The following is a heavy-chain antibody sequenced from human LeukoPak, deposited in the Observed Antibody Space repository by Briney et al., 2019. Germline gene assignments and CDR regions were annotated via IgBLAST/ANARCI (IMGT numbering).Heavy chain of an antibody. Sequence: GGSLRLSCSVSGFTFSTYAMHWVRQAPGKGLEWVGRIKRIIDGGTTDYAAPVKGRFTVSRDDSINTLYLQMSSLKTEDTAVYYCAAQGGSGDLRYWGQGTLVTVSS. CDR3: AAQGGSGDLRY. CDR2: IKRIIDGGTT. D-gene: IGHD4-17*01. V-gene: IGHV3-15*01. J-gene: IGHJ4*02. CDR1: GFTFSTYA.